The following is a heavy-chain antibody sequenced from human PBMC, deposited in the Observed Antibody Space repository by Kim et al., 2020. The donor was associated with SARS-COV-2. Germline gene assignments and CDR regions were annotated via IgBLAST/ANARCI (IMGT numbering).Heavy chain of an antibody. CDR2: IYYSGNT. J-gene: IGHJ4*02. V-gene: IGHV4-59*13. CDR3: ARSSTSGNRYFDY. Sequence: SETLSLTCTVSGGSISNYYWSWIRQPPGTGLEWIGYIYYSGNTNYNPSLKSRVTISVDTSKNQSPLELSSVTAADTALYYCARSSTSGNRYFDYWGQGAL. CDR1: GGSISNYY. D-gene: IGHD2-2*01.